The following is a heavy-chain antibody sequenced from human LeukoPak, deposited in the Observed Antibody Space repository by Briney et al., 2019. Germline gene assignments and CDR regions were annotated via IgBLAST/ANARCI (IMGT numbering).Heavy chain of an antibody. CDR3: VRGHEGARLGTYYFDY. D-gene: IGHD6-6*01. CDR1: GGSFSGYY. V-gene: IGHV4-59*10. J-gene: IGHJ4*02. Sequence: PSETLSLTCAVYGGSFSGYYWSWIRQPAGKGLEWIGRIYTSGSTNYNPSLKSRVTMSVDTSKKQFSLKLSSVTAADTAVYYCVRGHEGARLGTYYFDYWGQGTLVTVSS. CDR2: IYTSGST.